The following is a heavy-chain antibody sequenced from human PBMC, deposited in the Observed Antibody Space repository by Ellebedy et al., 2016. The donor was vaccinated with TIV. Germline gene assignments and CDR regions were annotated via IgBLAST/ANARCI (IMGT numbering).Heavy chain of an antibody. D-gene: IGHD5-18*01. V-gene: IGHV3-23*01. J-gene: IGHJ4*02. CDR3: AKRNIQLWSQFDY. Sequence: GGSLRLSCAASGFTFSSYAMSWVRQAPGKGLEWVSAISGSGGSTYYADSVKGRVTISRANSKNTLYLQMNSLRAEDTAVDYCAKRNIQLWSQFDYWGQGTLVTVSS. CDR2: ISGSGGST. CDR1: GFTFSSYA.